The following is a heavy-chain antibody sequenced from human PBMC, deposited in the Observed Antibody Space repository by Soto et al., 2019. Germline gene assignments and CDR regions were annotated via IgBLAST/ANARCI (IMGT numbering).Heavy chain of an antibody. D-gene: IGHD6-25*01. CDR3: AREGLAAADDAFDI. CDR2: ISAYNGNT. J-gene: IGHJ3*02. V-gene: IGHV1-18*01. CDR1: GYTFTSYG. Sequence: ASVKVSCKASGYTFTSYGISWVRQAPGQGLEWMGWISAYNGNTNYAQKLQGRVTMTTDTSTSTAYMELRSLRSDDTAVYFCAREGLAAADDAFDIWGQGAMVPVSS.